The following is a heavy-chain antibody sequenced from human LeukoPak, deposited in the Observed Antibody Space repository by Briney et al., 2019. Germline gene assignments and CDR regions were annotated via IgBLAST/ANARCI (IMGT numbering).Heavy chain of an antibody. D-gene: IGHD2-15*01. Sequence: RAGGSLGLSCAASGFTFDDYGMSWVRQAPGKGLEWVSGINWNGGSTGYADSVKGRFTISRDNAKNSLYLQMNSLRAEDTALYYCARDLLDFYCSGGSCYLNNWFDPWGQGTLVTVSS. CDR1: GFTFDDYG. V-gene: IGHV3-20*04. J-gene: IGHJ5*02. CDR3: ARDLLDFYCSGGSCYLNNWFDP. CDR2: INWNGGST.